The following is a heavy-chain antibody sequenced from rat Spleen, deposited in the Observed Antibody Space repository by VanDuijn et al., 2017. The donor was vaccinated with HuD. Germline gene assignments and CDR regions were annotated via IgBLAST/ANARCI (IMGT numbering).Heavy chain of an antibody. CDR2: IWSNGVT. Sequence: QVQLKESGPGLVQPSQTLSLTCTVSGSSLTSNSVSWIRQPPGKGLEWMGLIWSNGVTDYNSAIKSRLSISRDTSKSQVFLKMNSLQTEDKDMYFCARKLGDWGQGVMVTVSS. CDR3: ARKLGD. D-gene: IGHD5-1*01. CDR1: GSSLTSNS. J-gene: IGHJ2*01. V-gene: IGHV2-47*01.